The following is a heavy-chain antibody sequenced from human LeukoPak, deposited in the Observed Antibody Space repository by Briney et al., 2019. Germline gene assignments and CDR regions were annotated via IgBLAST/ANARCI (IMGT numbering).Heavy chain of an antibody. D-gene: IGHD2-21*01. J-gene: IGHJ4*02. V-gene: IGHV4-39*01. Sequence: PSETLSLTCTVSGGSISTSTYYWGWIRQPPGRGLEWIGSIYYTGSTYYNPSLKSRVTIYVDTSKNQFSLKLSSVTAADTAVYYCARQGCGGDCYPGYWGQGTLVTVSS. CDR1: GGSISTSTYY. CDR3: ARQGCGGDCYPGY. CDR2: IYYTGST.